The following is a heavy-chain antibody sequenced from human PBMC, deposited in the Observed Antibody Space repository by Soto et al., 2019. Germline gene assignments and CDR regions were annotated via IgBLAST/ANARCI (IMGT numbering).Heavy chain of an antibody. V-gene: IGHV3-23*01. Sequence: PVGSLRLSCAASGFTFSSYAMSWVRQAPGKGLEWVSAISGSGGSTYYADSVKGRFTISRDNSKNTLYLQMNSLRAEDTAVYYCAKGYDFWSGSPDDAFDIWGQGTMVTVSS. D-gene: IGHD3-3*01. CDR3: AKGYDFWSGSPDDAFDI. J-gene: IGHJ3*02. CDR2: ISGSGGST. CDR1: GFTFSSYA.